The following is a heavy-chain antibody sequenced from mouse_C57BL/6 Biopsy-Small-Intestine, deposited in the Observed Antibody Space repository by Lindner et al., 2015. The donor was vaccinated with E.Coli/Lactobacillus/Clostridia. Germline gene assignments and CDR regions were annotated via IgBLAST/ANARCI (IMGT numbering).Heavy chain of an antibody. CDR3: ARPFEHGTSYKAWFAY. V-gene: IGHV1-42*01. CDR2: IYPSTGST. CDR1: GYSFTGYY. D-gene: IGHD1-1*01. Sequence: VQLQESGPELVKPGASVKISCKTSGYSFTGYYMSWVKQSPEKSLEWIGEIYPSTGSTIYNRKFRAKATLTEDKSSSTAYMELKSLTSEDSAVYYCARPFEHGTSYKAWFAYWGQGTLVTVS. J-gene: IGHJ3*01.